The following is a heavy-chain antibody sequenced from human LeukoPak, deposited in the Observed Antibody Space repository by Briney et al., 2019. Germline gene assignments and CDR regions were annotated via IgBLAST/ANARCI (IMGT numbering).Heavy chain of an antibody. CDR1: GFTFSNFW. V-gene: IGHV3-74*01. J-gene: IGHJ3*02. D-gene: IGHD1-14*01. CDR2: IHSDGTIT. CDR3: AKRQPKGAFDI. Sequence: PGGSLRLSCAASGFTFSNFWMHWVRQAPGKGLVWVSRIHSDGTITGYADSVKGRLTISRDNAKNTLYLQMNSLRAEDTAVYYCAKRQPKGAFDIWGQGTMVTVSS.